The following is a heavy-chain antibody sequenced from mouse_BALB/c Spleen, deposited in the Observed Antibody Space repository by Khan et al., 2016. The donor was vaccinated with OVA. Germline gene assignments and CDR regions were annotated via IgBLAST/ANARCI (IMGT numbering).Heavy chain of an antibody. Sequence: QIQLVQSGPELKKPGETIKISCKASGYTFTDYSMHWVKQAPGKGLKWMGWINTETGEPTYADDFKGRFAFSLETSASTAYLQINNLKNEDTATYFCARDRYDYFDYWSQGTTLTVSS. V-gene: IGHV9-2-1*01. D-gene: IGHD2-14*01. CDR3: ARDRYDYFDY. J-gene: IGHJ2*01. CDR2: INTETGEP. CDR1: GYTFTDYS.